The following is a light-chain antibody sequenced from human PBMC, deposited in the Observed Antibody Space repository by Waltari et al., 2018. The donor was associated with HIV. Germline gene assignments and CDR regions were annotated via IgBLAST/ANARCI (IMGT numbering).Light chain of an antibody. V-gene: IGLV1-44*01. CDR3: AAWDGSLNGRVV. CDR2: SNN. J-gene: IGLJ2*01. Sequence: QSVLTQPPSASGTPGQRVTISCSGSSSNIGSNTVNWYQQLPGTAPKLLIYSNNQRPSGVPDRCSGSKSCTSASLAISGLQSEDEADYYCAAWDGSLNGRVVFGGGTKLTVL. CDR1: SSNIGSNT.